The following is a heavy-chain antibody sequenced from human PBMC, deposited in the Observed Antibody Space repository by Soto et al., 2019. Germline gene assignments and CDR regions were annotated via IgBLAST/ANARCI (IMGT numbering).Heavy chain of an antibody. Sequence: QAQLQESGPGLVKPSQTLSLTCTVSGGSINSGGYCWSWIRQHPGQGLDWIGCISYGGSTSYNPSLKSRVTISVDTSKNQFSLKLTSVTAADTAVYYCSRGILVWGQGALITVSS. CDR3: SRGILV. V-gene: IGHV4-31*03. CDR2: ISYGGST. CDR1: GGSINSGGYC. D-gene: IGHD5-18*01. J-gene: IGHJ4*02.